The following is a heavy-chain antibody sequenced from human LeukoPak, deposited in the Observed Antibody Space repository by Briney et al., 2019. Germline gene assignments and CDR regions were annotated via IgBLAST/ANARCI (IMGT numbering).Heavy chain of an antibody. Sequence: SETLSLTCTVSGYSISSGYYWGWIRQPPGKGLEWIGSIYHSGSTYYNPSLKSRVTISVDTSKNQFSLKLSSVTAADTAVYYCARVVVVITMSAFDVWGQGTTVTVSS. V-gene: IGHV4-38-2*02. CDR1: GYSISSGYY. D-gene: IGHD3-22*01. CDR2: IYHSGST. CDR3: ARVVVVITMSAFDV. J-gene: IGHJ3*01.